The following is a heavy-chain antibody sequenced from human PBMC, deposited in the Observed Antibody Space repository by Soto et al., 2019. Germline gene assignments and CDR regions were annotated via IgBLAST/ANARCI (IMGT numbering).Heavy chain of an antibody. V-gene: IGHV3-15*01. J-gene: IGHJ4*02. D-gene: IGHD5-12*01. Sequence: EVQLVESGGGLVKPGGSLRLSCAASGFTFSNAWMSWVRQAPGKGLEWVGRIKSKTDGGTTDYAAPVKGRFTISRDDSKNTLYLQMNSLKTEDTAVYDCTTVVMGELRMATNNDYWGQGTLVTVSS. CDR3: TTVVMGELRMATNNDY. CDR2: IKSKTDGGTT. CDR1: GFTFSNAW.